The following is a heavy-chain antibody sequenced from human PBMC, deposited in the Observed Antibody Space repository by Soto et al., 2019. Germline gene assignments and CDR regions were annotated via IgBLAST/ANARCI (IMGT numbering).Heavy chain of an antibody. CDR1: GFTFGSYA. J-gene: IGHJ4*02. CDR3: ARIYSVISMIREPLDC. CDR2: TSASGLTT. V-gene: IGHV3-23*01. D-gene: IGHD3-10*01. Sequence: EVQLLESGGGLVQPGGSLRLSCAASGFTFGSYAMTWVRQAPGKGLEWVSDTSASGLTTHYADSVKGRFIISRDNTENTLYLQLNSLRAEDTAVYYCARIYSVISMIREPLDCWGQGTLVTVSS.